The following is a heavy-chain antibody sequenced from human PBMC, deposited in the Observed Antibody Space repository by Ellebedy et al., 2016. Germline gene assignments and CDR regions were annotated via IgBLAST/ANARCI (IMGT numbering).Heavy chain of an antibody. D-gene: IGHD3-22*01. J-gene: IGHJ3*02. CDR2: IYYSGNT. CDR1: GVSISTYY. V-gene: IGHV4-59*13. Sequence: GSLRLXCTVSGVSISTYYWSWFRQSPGRGLEWIGYIYYSGNTKNNPSFRGRVTISIDTSKNQFSLKLSSVTAADTAVYYCAGADHYYDTRMGAFEIWGQGTMVTVSS. CDR3: AGADHYYDTRMGAFEI.